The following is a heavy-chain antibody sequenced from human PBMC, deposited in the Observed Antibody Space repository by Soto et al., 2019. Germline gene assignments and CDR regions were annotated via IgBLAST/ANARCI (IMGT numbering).Heavy chain of an antibody. CDR3: ATGGHNDGYNFYHGMDV. CDR2: VIPLFDTA. J-gene: IGHJ6*02. D-gene: IGHD5-18*01. CDR1: GGIFTNNA. Sequence: QVQVVQSGAEVKKPGSSVKVPCKVSGGIFTNNAISWVRQAPGQGLEWLGGVIPLFDTAYYAQIFRVRLRTSADGATTTAYMELSGLTSADTAVYFCATGGHNDGYNFYHGMDVWGQGTTVTVS. V-gene: IGHV1-69*01.